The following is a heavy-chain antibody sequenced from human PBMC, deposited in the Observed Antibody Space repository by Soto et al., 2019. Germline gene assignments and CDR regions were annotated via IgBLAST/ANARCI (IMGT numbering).Heavy chain of an antibody. V-gene: IGHV5-10-1*01. CDR2: IDPSDSQT. CDR3: ARQIYDSDTGPNFQYYFDS. D-gene: IGHD3-22*01. J-gene: IGHJ4*02. CDR1: GYSFAGYC. Sequence: GESVKISCKGSGYSFAGYCITRVLQKPWKGLEWMGRIDPSDSQTYYSPSFRGHVTISATKSITTVFLQWSSLRASDTAMYYCARQIYDSDTGPNFQYYFDSWGQGTPVTVSS.